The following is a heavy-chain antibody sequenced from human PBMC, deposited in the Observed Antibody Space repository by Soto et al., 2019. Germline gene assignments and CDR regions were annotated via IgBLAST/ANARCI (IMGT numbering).Heavy chain of an antibody. CDR2: ISHDGTKK. D-gene: IGHD1-26*01. CDR3: ARVQDSGSYPVDYYYGLDV. V-gene: IGHV3-30-3*01. Sequence: QVQLVESGGGVVQPGRSLRLSCAASGFNLSNFAMHWVRQAPGKGLLWVAVISHDGTKKHYADSVKGRFTISRDNSKHTLFLQLSSLRAEDTAMYYCARVQDSGSYPVDYYYGLDVWGQGTAVTVSS. J-gene: IGHJ6*02. CDR1: GFNLSNFA.